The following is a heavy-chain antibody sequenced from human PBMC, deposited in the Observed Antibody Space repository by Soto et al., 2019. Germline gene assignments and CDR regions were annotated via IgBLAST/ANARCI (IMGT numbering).Heavy chain of an antibody. CDR1: GLALKAYG. CDR2: ISFDGSTE. D-gene: IGHD2-15*01. Sequence: QLQLVESGGGVVQPGTSLRLSCAVSGLALKAYGMHWVRQASGKGLEWVALISFDGSTEYYAASVKGRFTISRENSKNTLDLQMNSLRADDTAIYYCAKDHCTGGRCYADYWGQGTLVTVSS. V-gene: IGHV3-30*18. CDR3: AKDHCTGGRCYADY. J-gene: IGHJ4*02.